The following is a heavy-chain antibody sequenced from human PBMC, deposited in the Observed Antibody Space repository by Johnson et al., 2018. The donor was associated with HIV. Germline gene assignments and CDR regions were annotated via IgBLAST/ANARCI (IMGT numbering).Heavy chain of an antibody. V-gene: IGHV3-23*04. D-gene: IGHD6-13*01. CDR2: ISGSGGDT. Sequence: EVQLVESGGGLVQPGWSLRLSCAASGFTFSSYAMSWVRQAPGKGLEWVSGISGSGGDTYYDDSVKGRFTISRANAKNSLYLQMTSLRAEDTAVYYCATLSSSWYAFDIWGQGTMVTVSS. CDR1: GFTFSSYA. J-gene: IGHJ3*02. CDR3: ATLSSSWYAFDI.